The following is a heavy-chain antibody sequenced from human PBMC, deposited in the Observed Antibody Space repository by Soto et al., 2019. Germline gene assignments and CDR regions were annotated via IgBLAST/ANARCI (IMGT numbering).Heavy chain of an antibody. D-gene: IGHD6-19*01. CDR1: GYSFTSYW. CDR3: ARIPVVGTSMTLNYYYYGMDV. CDR2: IYPGDSDT. V-gene: IGHV5-51*01. Sequence: GESLKISCKGSGYSFTSYWIGWVRQMPGKGLEWMGIIYPGDSDTRYSPSFQGQVTISADKSISTAYLQWSSLKASDTAMYYCARIPVVGTSMTLNYYYYGMDVWGQGTTVTVSS. J-gene: IGHJ6*02.